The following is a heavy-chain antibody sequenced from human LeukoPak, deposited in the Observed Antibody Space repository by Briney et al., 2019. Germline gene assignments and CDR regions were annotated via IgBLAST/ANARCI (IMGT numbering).Heavy chain of an antibody. J-gene: IGHJ4*02. D-gene: IGHD6-19*01. Sequence: SXXXXXXXYXNWVRQAPGKELDLVSVIYTGGGRYYSDSVRGRFTISRDTXXNMEFLQMNSLRGEDTAVYYCAXXAGTGGFDYWGQGTLVTVSS. CDR3: AXXAGTGGFDY. CDR2: IYTGGGR. V-gene: IGHV3-53*01. CDR1: XXXXXXXY.